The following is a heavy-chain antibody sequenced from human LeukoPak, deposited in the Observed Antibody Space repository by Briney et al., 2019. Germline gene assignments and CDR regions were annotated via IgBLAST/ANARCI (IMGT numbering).Heavy chain of an antibody. CDR2: ISGSGGST. V-gene: IGHV3-23*01. CDR1: GFTFSSYA. CDR3: AKVSGVNWNDRPPTDEFDY. J-gene: IGHJ4*02. D-gene: IGHD1-1*01. Sequence: PGGSLRLSCAASGFTFSSYAMSWVRPAPGKGLEWVSAISGSGGSTYYADSVKGRFTISRDNSKNTLYLQMNSLRAEDTALYYCAKVSGVNWNDRPPTDEFDYWGQGTLVTVSS.